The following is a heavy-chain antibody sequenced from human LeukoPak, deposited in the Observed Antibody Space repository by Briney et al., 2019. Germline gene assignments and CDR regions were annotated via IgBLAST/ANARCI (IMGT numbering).Heavy chain of an antibody. Sequence: PGGSLRLSCAASGFAFSSYEMNWVRQAPGKGLEWVSYISGSDNAIYYADSVKGRFTFSRDNAKNSLYLQMNSLRDEDSAVYYCARDQGIFDYWGQGTLVTVSS. CDR1: GFAFSSYE. CDR2: ISGSDNAI. CDR3: ARDQGIFDY. V-gene: IGHV3-48*03. J-gene: IGHJ4*02.